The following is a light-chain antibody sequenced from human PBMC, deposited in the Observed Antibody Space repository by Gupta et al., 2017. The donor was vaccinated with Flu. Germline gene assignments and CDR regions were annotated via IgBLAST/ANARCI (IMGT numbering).Light chain of an antibody. CDR3: QQYCESPRA. CDR1: KSVFFSSINRHC. Sequence: TQSPASMTVSLGERATITCKSSKSVFFSSINRHCVAWYQQKPGLSPKLLISWATSRQSGVPDRFTGSGSGTEFTLAIDNLQAEDVAIYSCQQYCESPRAFGQGTKVEVK. V-gene: IGKV4-1*01. CDR2: WAT. J-gene: IGKJ1*01.